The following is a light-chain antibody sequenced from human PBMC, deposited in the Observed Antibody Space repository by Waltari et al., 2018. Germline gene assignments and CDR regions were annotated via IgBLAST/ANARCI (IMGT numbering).Light chain of an antibody. CDR3: QQYYTGT. V-gene: IGKV4-1*01. Sequence: DIVMTQSPDSLAVSLGERATINRKSSQSVLYSSNNENYLAWYQQKPGQPPKLLIYWASTRESGIPDRFSGSGSGTDFTLTISSLQAEDVAVYYCQQYYTGTFGQGTKVEIK. CDR2: WAS. CDR1: QSVLYSSNNENY. J-gene: IGKJ1*01.